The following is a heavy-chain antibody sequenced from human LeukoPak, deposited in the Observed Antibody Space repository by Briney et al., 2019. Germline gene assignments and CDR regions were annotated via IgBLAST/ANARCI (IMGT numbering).Heavy chain of an antibody. Sequence: SETLSLTCAVYGGSFSGYYWGWIRQPPGKGLEWIGEINHGGSTNYNPSLKSRVTISVDTSKNQFSLKLSSVTAADTAVYYCARHKKCSSTSCYRGYYYYMDVWGKGTTVTVSS. CDR3: ARHKKCSSTSCYRGYYYYMDV. CDR2: INHGGST. J-gene: IGHJ6*03. V-gene: IGHV4-34*01. D-gene: IGHD2-2*02. CDR1: GGSFSGYY.